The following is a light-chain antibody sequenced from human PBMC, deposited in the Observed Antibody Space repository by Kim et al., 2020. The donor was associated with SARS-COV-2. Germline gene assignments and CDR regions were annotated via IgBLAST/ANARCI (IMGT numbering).Light chain of an antibody. CDR2: TAS. J-gene: IGKJ4*01. CDR3: QQYLDYPLT. CDR1: QSISSY. Sequence: DIKMTQSPSTLSASVGDRVTITCRASQSISSYLAWYQQKPGKAPKPLIYTASSLESGVPSRFSGSGSGTEFTLIISSLQPDDFATYYCQQYLDYPLTFGGGTKVDIK. V-gene: IGKV1-5*03.